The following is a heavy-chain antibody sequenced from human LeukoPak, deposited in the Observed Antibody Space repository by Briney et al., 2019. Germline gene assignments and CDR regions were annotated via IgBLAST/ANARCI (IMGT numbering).Heavy chain of an antibody. D-gene: IGHD3-10*01. CDR1: GFTFSSFW. V-gene: IGHV3-7*03. CDR2: IKQDGSEE. CDR3: AQPPRGY. J-gene: IGHJ4*02. Sequence: PGGSLRLSCAASGFTFSSFWMTWVRQAPGKGLEWVANIKQDGSEEHYVDSVKGRFTISRDNAKNSLYLQMNSLRAEDTAVYYCAQPPRGYWGQGTLVTVSS.